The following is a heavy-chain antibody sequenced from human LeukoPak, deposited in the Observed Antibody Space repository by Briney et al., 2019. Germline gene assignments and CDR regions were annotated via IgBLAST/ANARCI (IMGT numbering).Heavy chain of an antibody. CDR3: ARGPQITMVRGVIISPFDY. J-gene: IGHJ4*02. CDR2: ISHSGST. CDR1: GGSFSGYY. V-gene: IGHV4-34*01. Sequence: SETLSLTCAVYGGSFSGYYWSWIRQPPGKGLEWIGEISHSGSTNYNPSLKSRVTISVDTSKNQFSLKLSSVTAADTAVYYCARGPQITMVRGVIISPFDYWGQGTLVTVSS. D-gene: IGHD3-10*01.